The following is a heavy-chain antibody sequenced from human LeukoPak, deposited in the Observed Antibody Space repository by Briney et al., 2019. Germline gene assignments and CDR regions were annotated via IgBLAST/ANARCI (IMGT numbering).Heavy chain of an antibody. D-gene: IGHD3-3*01. CDR1: GDSIRGYY. V-gene: IGHV4-59*01. J-gene: IGHJ3*02. CDR2: IYYQGTT. CDR3: ARDWVPTVFAEARAFDI. Sequence: PSETLSLTCTVSGDSIRGYYWSWIRQPPGKGLEWIGFIYYQGTTKYNPSLESRLTISIDTSKNQFSLKLRSVTAADTAVYYCARDWVPTVFAEARAFDIWGQGTVVTVSS.